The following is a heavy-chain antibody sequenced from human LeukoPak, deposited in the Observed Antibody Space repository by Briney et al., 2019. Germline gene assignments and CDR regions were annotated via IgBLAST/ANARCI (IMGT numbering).Heavy chain of an antibody. J-gene: IGHJ4*02. CDR1: GYTFTGYY. CDR2: INPNSGGT. V-gene: IGHV1-2*02. CDR3: ARGGYYDFWSGYRSQIDY. Sequence: ASVKVSCKASGYTFTGYYMHWVRQAPGQGLEWMGWINPNSGGTNYAQTFQGRVTMTRDTSISTAYMELSRLRSDDTAVYYCARGGYYDFWSGYRSQIDYWGQGTLVTVSS. D-gene: IGHD3-3*01.